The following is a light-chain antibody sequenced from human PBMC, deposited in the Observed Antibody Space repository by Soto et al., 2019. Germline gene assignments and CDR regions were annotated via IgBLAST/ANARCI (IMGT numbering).Light chain of an antibody. V-gene: IGKV3-11*01. Sequence: EIVLTQSPATLSLSPGESATLSFRSTRSVSSYLAWYQQKPGQAPRLLIYDASSRPTDIPARFSGSGSGTDFTLTISSLEPEDFAIYYCQQRSNWPITFGQGTRLEIK. CDR1: RSVSSY. CDR3: QQRSNWPIT. CDR2: DAS. J-gene: IGKJ5*01.